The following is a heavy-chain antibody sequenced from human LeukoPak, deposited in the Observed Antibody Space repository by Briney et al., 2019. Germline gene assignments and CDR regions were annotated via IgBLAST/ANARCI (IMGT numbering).Heavy chain of an antibody. V-gene: IGHV3-7*01. CDR1: GFTFSSYW. J-gene: IGHJ5*02. CDR3: ARDTGRGGSCYRRNWSEP. Sequence: PGGSLRLSCAASGFTFSSYWMSWVRQAPGQGLEWVANIKQDGSEKYYVDSVKGRFTISRDNAKNSLYLQMNSLRAEDTAVYYCARDTGRGGSCYRRNWSEPWGQGTLVTVSS. D-gene: IGHD2-15*01. CDR2: IKQDGSEK.